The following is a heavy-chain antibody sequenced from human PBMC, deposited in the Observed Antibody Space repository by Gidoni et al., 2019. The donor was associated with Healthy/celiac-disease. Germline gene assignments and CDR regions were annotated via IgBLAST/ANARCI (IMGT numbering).Heavy chain of an antibody. D-gene: IGHD3-3*01. CDR1: GFTFSTFG. V-gene: IGHV3-30*18. Sequence: QVQLVESGGGVVQPGRSLRLSCAASGFTFSTFGMHWVRQAPGKGLEWVAVISYDGSNKYYVDSVKGRFTISRDNSKNTLSLQMNSLRVEDTAVYYCAKDHHDFWTNYFSPYYFDYWGQGTLVTVSS. CDR2: ISYDGSNK. CDR3: AKDHHDFWTNYFSPYYFDY. J-gene: IGHJ4*02.